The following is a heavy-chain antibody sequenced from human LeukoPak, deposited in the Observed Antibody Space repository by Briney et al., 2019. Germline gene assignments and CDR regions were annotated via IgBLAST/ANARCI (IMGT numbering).Heavy chain of an antibody. Sequence: KPGGSLRLSCAASGFTFSDYYMSWIRQAPGKGLEWVSYISSSGSTICYAYSVKGRFTISRDNAKNSLYLQMNSLRAEDTAVYYCARDPKYYYDSSGYYYSAKYFQHWGQGTLVIVSS. J-gene: IGHJ1*01. D-gene: IGHD3-22*01. V-gene: IGHV3-11*04. CDR2: ISSSGSTI. CDR3: ARDPKYYYDSSGYYYSAKYFQH. CDR1: GFTFSDYY.